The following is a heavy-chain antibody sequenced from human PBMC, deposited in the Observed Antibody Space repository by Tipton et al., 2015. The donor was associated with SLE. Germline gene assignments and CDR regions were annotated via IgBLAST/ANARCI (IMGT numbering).Heavy chain of an antibody. D-gene: IGHD3-10*01. V-gene: IGHV3-30*04. CDR3: ARDLGRFYGSGSLIAY. CDR2: ISYDGGNK. Sequence: SLRLSCAASGFTFSTYAMHWVRQAPGKGLEWVAVISYDGGNKYYTDSVKGRFTLSRDNSKNTLYLQMITLRPEDTAVYYCARDLGRFYGSGSLIAYWGQETLVTVSS. J-gene: IGHJ4*02. CDR1: GFTFSTYA.